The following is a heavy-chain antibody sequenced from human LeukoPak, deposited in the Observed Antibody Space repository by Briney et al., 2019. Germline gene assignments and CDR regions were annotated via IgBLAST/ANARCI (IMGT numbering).Heavy chain of an antibody. D-gene: IGHD3-10*01. CDR2: INPNSGGT. V-gene: IGHV1-2*02. CDR1: GYTFTGYY. CDR3: ARVFSYYYGSGSYSAAFDI. J-gene: IGHJ3*02. Sequence: ASVKVSCKASGYTFTGYYMHWVRQAPGQGLEWMGWINPNSGGTNYAQKFQGRVTMTRDTSISTAYMELSRLRSDDTAVYYCARVFSYYYGSGSYSAAFDIWGQGTMVTVSS.